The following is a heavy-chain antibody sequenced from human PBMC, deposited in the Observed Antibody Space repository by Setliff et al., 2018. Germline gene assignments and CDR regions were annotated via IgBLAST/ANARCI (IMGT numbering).Heavy chain of an antibody. CDR2: IHETGKT. Sequence: NPSETLSLTCTVSGDSIDRYYWSWIRQPPGRGLEWIAYIHETGKTNSNPSLKSRVTISLDTTRNQFSLKLTSVTAADTAMYYCARHTPNGAVGDFDFWGQGTLVTVSS. V-gene: IGHV4-59*08. D-gene: IGHD3-10*01. CDR3: ARHTPNGAVGDFDF. CDR1: GDSIDRYY. J-gene: IGHJ4*02.